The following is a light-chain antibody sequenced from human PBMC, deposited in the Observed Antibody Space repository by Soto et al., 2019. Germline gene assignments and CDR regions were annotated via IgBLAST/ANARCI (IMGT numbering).Light chain of an antibody. CDR2: GNS. J-gene: IGLJ1*01. V-gene: IGLV1-40*01. Sequence: QSVLAQPPSVSGAPGQKVTISCTGSSSNIGAGYDLHWYQQLPGTAPKLLLYGNSNRPSGVPDRSSGSKSGTSASLAITGLQAEDEADYYCQSYDSSLSADVFGTGTKVTVL. CDR1: SSNIGAGYD. CDR3: QSYDSSLSADV.